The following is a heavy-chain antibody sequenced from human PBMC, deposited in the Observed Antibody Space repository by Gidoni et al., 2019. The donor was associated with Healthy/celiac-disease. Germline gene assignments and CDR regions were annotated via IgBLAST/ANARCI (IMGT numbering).Heavy chain of an antibody. J-gene: IGHJ3*02. CDR3: AREKRGGSGSYYAGGATDAFDI. CDR2: IYYSGST. Sequence: QVQLQESGPGLVKPSETLSLTCTVSGGSISSYYGSWVREPPGKGLEWIGYIYYSGSTNYNPSLKSRVTISVDTSKNQFSLKLSSVTAADTAVYYCAREKRGGSGSYYAGGATDAFDIWGQGTMVTVSS. D-gene: IGHD3-10*01. CDR1: GGSISSYY. V-gene: IGHV4-59*01.